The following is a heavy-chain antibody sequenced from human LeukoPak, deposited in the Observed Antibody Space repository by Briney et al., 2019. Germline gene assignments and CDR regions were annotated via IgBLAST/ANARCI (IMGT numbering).Heavy chain of an antibody. CDR2: IYYSGST. J-gene: IGHJ5*02. Sequence: SETLSLTCTVSGGSISSGGYYWSWIRQPPGKGLEWIGYIYYSGSTNYNPSLKSRVTISVDTSKNQFSLKLSSVTAADTAVYYCARGPYYDFWSGYYSAWGQGTLVTVPS. CDR1: GGSISSGGYY. V-gene: IGHV4-61*08. D-gene: IGHD3-3*01. CDR3: ARGPYYDFWSGYYSA.